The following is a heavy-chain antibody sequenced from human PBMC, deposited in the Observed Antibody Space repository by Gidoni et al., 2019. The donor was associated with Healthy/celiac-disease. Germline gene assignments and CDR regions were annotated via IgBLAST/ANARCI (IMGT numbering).Heavy chain of an antibody. CDR3: ARVNYRQRRVFDY. D-gene: IGHD3-16*02. CDR2: IDWDDDK. V-gene: IGHV2-70*01. J-gene: IGHJ4*02. CDR1: GFSLSTSGMC. Sequence: QVTLRESGPALVKPTQTLTLTCTFSGFSLSTSGMCVSWIRQPPGKALEWLALIDWDDDKYYRTSLKTMLTISKDTSKTQVVLTMTNMDPVDTATYYCARVNYRQRRVFDYWGQGTLVTVSS.